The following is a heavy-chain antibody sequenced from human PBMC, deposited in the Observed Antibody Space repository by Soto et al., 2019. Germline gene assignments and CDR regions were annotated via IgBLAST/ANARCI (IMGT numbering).Heavy chain of an antibody. Sequence: QVQLQESGPRLVKPSGTLSLTCAVSSGSIDNVCWWRWVRQSPGKGLEWIGETSHDGVTNYNPSLQGRVTTSIVKSNTQFYLDRNSVTAADTAMYYCARTGDCTRPGCIAGWFGPWGPGTLVTVSS. CDR1: SGSIDNVCW. CDR2: TSHDGVT. CDR3: ARTGDCTRPGCIAGWFGP. J-gene: IGHJ5*02. D-gene: IGHD2-8*01. V-gene: IGHV4-4*02.